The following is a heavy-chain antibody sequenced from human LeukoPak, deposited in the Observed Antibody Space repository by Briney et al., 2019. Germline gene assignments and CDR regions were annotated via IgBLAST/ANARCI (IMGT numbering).Heavy chain of an antibody. CDR2: IYSVGST. V-gene: IGHV3-66*04. CDR3: ARHQYSSGYYSIDY. Sequence: PGGSLRLSCAASGFTVSSNYMSWVRQAPGKGLEWVSVIYSVGSTYYADSVKGRFTISRDNSKNTLYLQMNSLRAEDTAVYYCARHQYSSGYYSIDYWGQGTLVTVSS. J-gene: IGHJ4*02. CDR1: GFTVSSNY. D-gene: IGHD3-22*01.